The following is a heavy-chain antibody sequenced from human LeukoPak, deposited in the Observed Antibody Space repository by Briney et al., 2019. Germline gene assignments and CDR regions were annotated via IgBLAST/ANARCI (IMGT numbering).Heavy chain of an antibody. CDR1: GFTFTNAW. D-gene: IGHD6-13*01. Sequence: GSLRLSCAASGFTFTNAWMSWVRQAPGKGLEWVGRIQSKTDGGTTEYAAPVKGRFTISRDDSKNTLYLQMNSLKTEDTAVYYCTTDGGITATGTMNYWGQGTLVTVSS. J-gene: IGHJ4*02. V-gene: IGHV3-15*01. CDR2: IQSKTDGGTT. CDR3: TTDGGITATGTMNY.